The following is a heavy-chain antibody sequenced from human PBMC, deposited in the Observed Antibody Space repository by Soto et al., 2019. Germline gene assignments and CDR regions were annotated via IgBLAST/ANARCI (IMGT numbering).Heavy chain of an antibody. V-gene: IGHV1-69*13. CDR1: GYTFTSYY. CDR3: ARDHIHGSGPPDSSSYYYYGMDV. CDR2: IIPIFGTA. D-gene: IGHD3-10*01. J-gene: IGHJ6*02. Sequence: EASLKVSCKSSGYTFTSYYMHCVRQAPGQGLEWMGGIIPIFGTANYAQKFQGRVTITADESTSTAYMELSSLRSEDTAVYYCARDHIHGSGPPDSSSYYYYGMDVWGQGTTVTVSS.